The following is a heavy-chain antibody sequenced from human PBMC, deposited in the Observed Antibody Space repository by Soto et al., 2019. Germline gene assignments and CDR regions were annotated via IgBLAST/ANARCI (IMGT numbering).Heavy chain of an antibody. CDR2: IYYSGST. Sequence: PSETLSLTCTVSGGSISSYYLSWIRQPPGKGLEWIGYIYYSGSTNYNPSLKSRVTISVDTSKNQFSLKLSSVTAADTAVYYCARGGLYDFWSGYSSKYNMDVWGKGTTVTVSS. D-gene: IGHD3-3*01. CDR1: GGSISSYY. J-gene: IGHJ6*03. V-gene: IGHV4-59*01. CDR3: ARGGLYDFWSGYSSKYNMDV.